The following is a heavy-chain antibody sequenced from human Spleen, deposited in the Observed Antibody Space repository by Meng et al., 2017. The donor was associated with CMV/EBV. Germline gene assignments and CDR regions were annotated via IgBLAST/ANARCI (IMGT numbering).Heavy chain of an antibody. CDR2: SNHSESN. CDR1: RVYY. V-gene: IGHV4-34*01. D-gene: IGHD3-3*01. J-gene: IGHJ5*02. Sequence: RVYYWSWIPQPPGKGREWMGESNHSESNNYNPSLKSRVTISVDTSKNQFSLKLSSVTAADTAVYYCARGKKGLTYYDFWSPFDPWGQGTLVTVSS. CDR3: ARGKKGLTYYDFWSPFDP.